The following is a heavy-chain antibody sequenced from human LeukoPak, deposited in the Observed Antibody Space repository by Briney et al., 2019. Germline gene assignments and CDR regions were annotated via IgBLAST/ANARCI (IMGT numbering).Heavy chain of an antibody. J-gene: IGHJ4*02. V-gene: IGHV3-7*01. CDR3: ARDRSRLGY. CDR2: IKQDGSEK. CDR1: GFSFSSYW. Sequence: GGSLRLSCAASGFSFSSYWVTWVRQAPGKGLEWVANIKQDGSEKYYVDSVKGRLTISRDNAKNSLYLQMNSLRAEDTAVYYCARDRSRLGYWGQGTLVTVSS.